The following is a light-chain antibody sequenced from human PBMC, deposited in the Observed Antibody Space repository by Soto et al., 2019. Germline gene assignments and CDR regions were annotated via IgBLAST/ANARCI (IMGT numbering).Light chain of an antibody. CDR2: DVT. J-gene: IGLJ1*01. Sequence: QSALTLPASVSGSPGQSITISCTGTSSDVGGYNYVSWYQHHPGKAPKLIIYDVTNRPSGVSNPFSGSKSGNTASLTISGLQPEDEADYYCSSYTTSNTRQIVFGTGTKLTVL. CDR3: SSYTTSNTRQIV. V-gene: IGLV2-14*03. CDR1: SSDVGGYNY.